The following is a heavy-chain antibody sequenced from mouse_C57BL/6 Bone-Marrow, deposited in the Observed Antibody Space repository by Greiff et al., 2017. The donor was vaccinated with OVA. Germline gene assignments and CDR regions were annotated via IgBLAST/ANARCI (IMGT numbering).Heavy chain of an antibody. V-gene: IGHV1-26*01. CDR3: ARRMAY. Sequence: VQLQQSGPELVKPGASVKISCKASGYTFTDYYMNWVKQSHGKSLEWIGDINPNNGGTSYNQKFKGKATLTVDKSSSTAYMGLRSLTSEDSAVYYCARRMAYWGQGTLVAVSA. CDR2: INPNNGGT. J-gene: IGHJ3*01. CDR1: GYTFTDYY.